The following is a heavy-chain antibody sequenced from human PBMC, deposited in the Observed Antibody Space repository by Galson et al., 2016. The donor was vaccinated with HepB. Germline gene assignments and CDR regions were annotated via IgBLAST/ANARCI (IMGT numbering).Heavy chain of an antibody. Sequence: SVKVSCKASGYTFTNYDINWVRQATGQGLEWMGWMNPKSGKIDFAQKFQGRVIMTRNTPIRTAYMELSSLRSEDTAVYYCARVLYDSSSIGANAFDIWGQGTMVTVSS. CDR3: ARVLYDSSSIGANAFDI. CDR1: GYTFTNYD. J-gene: IGHJ3*02. V-gene: IGHV1-8*01. CDR2: MNPKSGKI. D-gene: IGHD3-22*01.